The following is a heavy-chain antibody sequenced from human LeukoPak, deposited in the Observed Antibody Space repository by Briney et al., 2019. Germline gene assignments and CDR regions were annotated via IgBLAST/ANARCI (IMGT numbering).Heavy chain of an antibody. CDR2: ISSNGGST. J-gene: IGHJ4*02. CDR1: GFIFSNYA. CDR3: VKGKGIAVTSLDY. Sequence: GGPQRLSWSASGFIFSNYAMHVVRQAPGKRLEYVTAISSNGGSTYYADSVKGSFTISSDNSKNTLYLQMSSLRAEDTAVYYCVKGKGIAVTSLDYWGQGTLVTVSS. D-gene: IGHD6-19*01. V-gene: IGHV3-64D*06.